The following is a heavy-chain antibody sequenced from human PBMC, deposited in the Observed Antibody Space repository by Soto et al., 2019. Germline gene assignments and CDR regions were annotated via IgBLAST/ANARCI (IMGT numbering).Heavy chain of an antibody. V-gene: IGHV3-23*01. J-gene: IGHJ4*02. D-gene: IGHD2-21*02. CDR2: ISNSGGST. CDR1: GFTFSSSA. CDR3: AKGCGGDCYSGVQY. Sequence: EVQLLESGRGLVQPGGSLRLSCAASGFTFSSSAMSWVRQAPGKGLEWVSSISNSGGSTYYADSVKGRFTISRDNSKNTLYLPMNGLQAEDTAVYYWAKGCGGDCYSGVQYWGQGTLVTVSA.